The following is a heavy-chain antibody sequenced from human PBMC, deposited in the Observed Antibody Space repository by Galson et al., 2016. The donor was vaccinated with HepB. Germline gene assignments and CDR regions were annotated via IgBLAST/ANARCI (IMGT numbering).Heavy chain of an antibody. Sequence: SLRLSCAASGFTFSTYWMSWVRQAPGKGLEWVANIKRDGSENYYVDSVKGRFTISRDNVKNSLYLQMNSLRVEDTAVYYCARGGDSLFEYWGQGTLVTVSS. CDR3: ARGGDSLFEY. V-gene: IGHV3-7*03. CDR2: IKRDGSEN. J-gene: IGHJ4*02. D-gene: IGHD2-15*01. CDR1: GFTFSTYW.